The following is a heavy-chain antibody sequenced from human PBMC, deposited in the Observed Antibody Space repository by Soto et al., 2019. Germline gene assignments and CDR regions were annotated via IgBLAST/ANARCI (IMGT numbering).Heavy chain of an antibody. Sequence: PGESLTISCKGSGYSFTSYWIGWVRQMPGKGLEWMGIIYPGDSDTRYSPSFQGQVTISADKSISTAYLQWSSLKASDTAMYYCVRHSGYDFIGSDAFDIWGQGTMVTV. CDR2: IYPGDSDT. CDR1: GYSFTSYW. CDR3: VRHSGYDFIGSDAFDI. V-gene: IGHV5-51*01. J-gene: IGHJ3*02. D-gene: IGHD5-12*01.